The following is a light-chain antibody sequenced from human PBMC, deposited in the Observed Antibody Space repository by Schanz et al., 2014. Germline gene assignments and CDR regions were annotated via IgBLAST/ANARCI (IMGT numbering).Light chain of an antibody. J-gene: IGKJ4*01. Sequence: DIVMTQSPAALSVSPGERATLSCRASQSVGSNLAWYQQKPGQAPRLLIYGASTRAIGIPAKFSGSGSGTDFTLTISSLEPEDFAVYYCQQRSNWPPALTFGGGTKVEIK. V-gene: IGKV3-15*01. CDR1: QSVGSN. CDR3: QQRSNWPPALT. CDR2: GAS.